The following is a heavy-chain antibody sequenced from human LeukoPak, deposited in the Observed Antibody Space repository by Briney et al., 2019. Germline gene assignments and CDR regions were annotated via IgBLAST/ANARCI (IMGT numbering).Heavy chain of an antibody. V-gene: IGHV4-39*01. Sequence: PSETLSLTCTVSGGSISSSSYYWGWIRQPPGTGLEWIGSIYYSGSTYYNPSLKSRVTISVDTSKNQFSLKLSSVTAADTAVYYCARHGVGGSGSYFDYWGQGTLVTVSS. CDR3: ARHGVGGSGSYFDY. CDR1: GGSISSSSYY. D-gene: IGHD3-10*01. J-gene: IGHJ4*02. CDR2: IYYSGST.